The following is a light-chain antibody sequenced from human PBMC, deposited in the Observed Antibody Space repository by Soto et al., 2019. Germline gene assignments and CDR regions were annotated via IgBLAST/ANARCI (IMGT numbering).Light chain of an antibody. Sequence: DIQMTQSPSTLSASVGDRVTITCRASESISGWLAWYQQKPGKAPKLLIYDASNLETGVPSRFSGSGSGTDFTFTISSLQPEDIATYYCQQYDLFGPGTKVDIK. CDR1: ESISGW. CDR2: DAS. CDR3: QQYDL. J-gene: IGKJ3*01. V-gene: IGKV1-33*01.